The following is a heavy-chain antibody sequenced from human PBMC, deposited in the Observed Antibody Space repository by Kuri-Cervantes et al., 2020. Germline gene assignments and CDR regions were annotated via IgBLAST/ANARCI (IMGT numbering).Heavy chain of an antibody. CDR2: IYWDDDK. CDR1: GFPLSTSGVG. J-gene: IGHJ5*02. CDR3: AHRVAAAGTNWFDP. V-gene: IGHV2-5*02. Sequence: SGPTLVKPTQTLTLTCTFSGFPLSTSGVGVGWIRQPPGKALEWLALIYWDDDKRYSPSLKSRLTITKDTSKNQVVLTMTNMDPVDTATYYCAHRVAAAGTNWFDPWGQGTLVTVSS. D-gene: IGHD6-13*01.